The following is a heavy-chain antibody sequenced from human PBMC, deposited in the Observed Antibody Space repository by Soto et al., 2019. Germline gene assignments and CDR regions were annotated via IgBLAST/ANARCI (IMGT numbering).Heavy chain of an antibody. CDR2: IFPGGGGP. J-gene: IGHJ4*02. V-gene: IGHV1-69*06. D-gene: IGHD5-12*01. Sequence: QVQLVQSGAEVKKPGSSVKVSCKASGGTFSSYAFSWVRQAPGQGLEWMGFIFPGGGGPGYTQRFQARLTVTTDTSTSTVYMDLSSLRSEDTAMYYCAREYSPGLFEYWGQGTLVTVSS. CDR3: AREYSPGLFEY. CDR1: GGTFSSYA.